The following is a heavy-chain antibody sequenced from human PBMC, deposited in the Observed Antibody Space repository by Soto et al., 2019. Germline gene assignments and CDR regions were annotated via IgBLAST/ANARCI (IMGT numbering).Heavy chain of an antibody. J-gene: IGHJ3*02. Sequence: PGGSLRLSCAASGFTFSSYGMHWVRQAPGKGLEWVAVISYDGSNKYYADSVKGRFTISRDNSKNTLYLQMNSLRAEDTAVYYCAKDLYGDFRDAFDIWGQGTMVTVSS. D-gene: IGHD4-17*01. CDR3: AKDLYGDFRDAFDI. V-gene: IGHV3-30*18. CDR1: GFTFSSYG. CDR2: ISYDGSNK.